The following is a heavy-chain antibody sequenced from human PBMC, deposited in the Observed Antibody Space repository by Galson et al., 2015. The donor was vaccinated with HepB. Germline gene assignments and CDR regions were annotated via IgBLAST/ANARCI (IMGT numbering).Heavy chain of an antibody. D-gene: IGHD3-22*01. CDR3: AKGLYISGYSTPDF. CDR1: GFTISTYG. J-gene: IGHJ4*02. CDR2: ISGNGGTT. Sequence: SLRLSCAASGFTISTYGMSWVRLAPGKGLEWVSIISGNGGTTYYADSVKGRFTISRDISNNTVYLQMHSLRAEDTAVYYCAKGLYISGYSTPDFRGQGTLVTVSS. V-gene: IGHV3-23*01.